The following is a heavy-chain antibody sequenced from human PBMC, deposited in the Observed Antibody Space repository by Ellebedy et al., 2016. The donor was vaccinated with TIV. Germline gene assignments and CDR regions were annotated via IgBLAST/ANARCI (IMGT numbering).Heavy chain of an antibody. CDR1: GYTFTTYG. V-gene: IGHV1-18*04. CDR3: ARARFIVPGTRAFYGMDV. J-gene: IGHJ6*02. CDR2: INPNKCNT. D-gene: IGHD2-21*01. Sequence: AASVKVSCKASGYTFTTYGVSWVRQAPGQGLEWMGWINPNKCNTVYAQNLQDRVTLTTDTSTRTAYMELRGLRSDDTAVYFCARARFIVPGTRAFYGMDVWGQGTTVTVS.